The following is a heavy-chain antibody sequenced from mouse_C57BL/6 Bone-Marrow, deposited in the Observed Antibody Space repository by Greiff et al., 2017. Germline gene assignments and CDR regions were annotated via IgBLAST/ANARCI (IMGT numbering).Heavy chain of an antibody. Sequence: EVKLMESGGGLVKPGGSLKLSCAASGFTFSDYGMHWVRQAPGQGLEWVAYISSGSSTIYYADKVKGRFTISRDNAKNTLYLQMPSLRDEDTAMYYCARGGRFAYWGQGTLFTVSA. V-gene: IGHV5-17*01. CDR2: ISSGSSTI. CDR3: ARGGRFAY. J-gene: IGHJ3*01. CDR1: GFTFSDYG.